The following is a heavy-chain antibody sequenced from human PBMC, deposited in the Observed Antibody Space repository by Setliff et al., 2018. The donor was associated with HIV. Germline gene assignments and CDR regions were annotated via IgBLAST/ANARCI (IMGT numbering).Heavy chain of an antibody. J-gene: IGHJ5*02. D-gene: IGHD3-16*01. Sequence: SETLSLTCAVSGGSISSVNWWSWVRQPHGKGLEWIGEIYHSGSTNYNPSLKSRITISVDKSTNQFSLRLNSVTAADTAVYYCSNLRCVFAKPWGQGTPVTVSS. CDR2: IYHSGST. CDR3: SNLRCVFAKP. CDR1: GGSISSVNW. V-gene: IGHV4-4*02.